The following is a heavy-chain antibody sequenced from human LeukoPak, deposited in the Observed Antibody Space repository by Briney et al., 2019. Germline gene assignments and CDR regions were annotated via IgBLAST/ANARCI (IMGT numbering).Heavy chain of an antibody. J-gene: IGHJ3*01. D-gene: IGHD3-22*01. CDR3: ARLLDNDISGGPDTFDV. CDR2: VSYTGRT. V-gene: IGHV4-59*11. Sequence: SETLSLTCTVSGGSLSGHYWSWIRQPPGKRLEWIGYVSYTGRTKYNPSLQSRVTISIDTSKSQFSLKLTSVTSADTAVYPCARLLDNDISGGPDTFDVWGQGTTVIVSS. CDR1: GGSLSGHY.